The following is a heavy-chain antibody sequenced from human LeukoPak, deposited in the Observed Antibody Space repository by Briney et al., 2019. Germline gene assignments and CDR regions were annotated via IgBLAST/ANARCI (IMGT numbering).Heavy chain of an antibody. V-gene: IGHV3-21*01. CDR3: ARVVSHDY. CDR2: ITTSDGNT. Sequence: GGSLRLSCAASGLTFSSYTMSWVRQAPGKGLEWVSTITTSDGNTYYADSVKGRFTISRDNAKNSLYLQMNSLRAEDTAVYYCARVVSHDYWGQGTLVTVSS. CDR1: GLTFSSYT. J-gene: IGHJ4*02.